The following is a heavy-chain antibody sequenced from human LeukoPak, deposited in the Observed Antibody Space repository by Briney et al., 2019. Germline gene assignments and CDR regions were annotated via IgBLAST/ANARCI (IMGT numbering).Heavy chain of an antibody. J-gene: IGHJ6*03. CDR1: GYTFTRYG. CDR2: ISAYNGNT. D-gene: IGHD2-15*01. CDR3: ARVGVVAAKYYSYYYYMHV. Sequence: ASVRVSCKASGYTFTRYGISWVGQAPGQGGEGMGWISAYNGNTNYAQKLKGRVTITTETSTRTAYMEMRRLRDEETAGYYSARVGVVAAKYYSYYYYMHVWGKGTTVTISS. V-gene: IGHV1-18*01.